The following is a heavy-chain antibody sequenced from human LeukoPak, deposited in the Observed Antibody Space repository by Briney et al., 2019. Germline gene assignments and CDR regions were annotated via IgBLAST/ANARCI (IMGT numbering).Heavy chain of an antibody. J-gene: IGHJ6*03. CDR2: IYYSGST. CDR1: GGSISSSSYY. Sequence: SETLSLTCTVSGGSISSSSYYWGWIRQPPGKGLEWIGSIYYSGSTYYNPSLKSRVTISVDTSKNQFSLKLSSVTAADTAVYYCARGRSSAHYMDVWGKGTTVTVSS. V-gene: IGHV4-39*07. CDR3: ARGRSSAHYMDV. D-gene: IGHD1-26*01.